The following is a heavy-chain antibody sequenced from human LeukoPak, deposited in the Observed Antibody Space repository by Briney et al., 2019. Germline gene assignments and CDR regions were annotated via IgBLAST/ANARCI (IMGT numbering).Heavy chain of an antibody. D-gene: IGHD3-22*01. CDR2: ISWNSGSI. CDR3: AKDIGYYDSSGYSNPHGYYYYYGMDV. CDR1: GFTFDDYA. Sequence: PGRSLRLSCAASGFTFDDYAMHWVRQAPGKGLEWVSGISWNSGSIGYAGSVKGRFTISRDNAKNSLYLQMNSLRAEDTALYYCAKDIGYYDSSGYSNPHGYYYYYGMDVWGQGTTVTVSS. V-gene: IGHV3-9*01. J-gene: IGHJ6*02.